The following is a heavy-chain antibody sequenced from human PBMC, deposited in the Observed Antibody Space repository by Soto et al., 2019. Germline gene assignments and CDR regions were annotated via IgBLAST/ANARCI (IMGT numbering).Heavy chain of an antibody. CDR1: GFTFSSYW. J-gene: IGHJ4*02. Sequence: EVQLVESGGGLVQPGGSLRLSCAASGFTFSSYWMSWVRQAPGKGLEWVANIKQDGSEKYYVDSVKGRFTIARDNAENSLFLQMSSLRAEDTAVYYRARETVGQATKGWGQGTLVTVSS. V-gene: IGHV3-7*01. D-gene: IGHD5-12*01. CDR2: IKQDGSEK. CDR3: ARETVGQATKG.